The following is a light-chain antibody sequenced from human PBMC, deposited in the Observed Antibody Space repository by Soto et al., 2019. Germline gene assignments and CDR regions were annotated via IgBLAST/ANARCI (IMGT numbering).Light chain of an antibody. CDR2: KVS. Sequence: EVVMTQSPVSRHVSLGQPASISCRSNQSLVHSDGIAYVSWFQQRPGRSPRXXINKVSTRDSRGPARFCGSRAGTDCARKSSRGVPADVGVFYCMQGTHWPSTFGQGTRLEI. CDR1: QSLVHSDGIAY. J-gene: IGKJ5*01. CDR3: MQGTHWPST. V-gene: IGKV2-30*02.